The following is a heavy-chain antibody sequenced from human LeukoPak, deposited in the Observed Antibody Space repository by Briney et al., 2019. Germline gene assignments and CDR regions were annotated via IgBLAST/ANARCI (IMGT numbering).Heavy chain of an antibody. CDR1: GGTFSSYT. J-gene: IGHJ1*01. D-gene: IGHD3-22*01. V-gene: IGHV1-69*02. CDR2: IIPILGIA. Sequence: ASVKVSCKASGGTFSSYTISWVRQAPGQGLEWMGRIIPILGIANYAQKFQGRVTITADKSTSTAYMELSSLRSEDTAVYYCARGYYDSSGYYHEYFQHWGQGTLVTVSS. CDR3: ARGYYDSSGYYHEYFQH.